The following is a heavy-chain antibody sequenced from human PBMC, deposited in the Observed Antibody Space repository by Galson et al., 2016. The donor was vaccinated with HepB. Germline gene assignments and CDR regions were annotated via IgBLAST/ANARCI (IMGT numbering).Heavy chain of an antibody. D-gene: IGHD3-22*01. CDR3: ARGFYYDSGGYYAWFDP. CDR1: GGTFISYA. CDR2: IIPIFGTA. V-gene: IGHV1-69*06. Sequence: SVKVSCKASGGTFISYAISWVRQAPGQGLEWMGGIIPIFGTANYTQKFQGRVTITADKSTTTAYMELSSLRSEDTAVYYCARGFYYDSGGYYAWFDPWGQGTLVTVSS. J-gene: IGHJ5*02.